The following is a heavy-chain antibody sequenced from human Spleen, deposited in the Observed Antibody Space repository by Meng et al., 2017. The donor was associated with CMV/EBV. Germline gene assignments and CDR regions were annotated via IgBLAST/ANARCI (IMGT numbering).Heavy chain of an antibody. CDR3: ARGPTARRKAWFDP. Sequence: QGELRRWGAGLLNPSEALSLTCAVYGGSFSGYYWCWIRQPPGKGLEWIGEINHSGSTNYNPSLKSRVTISVDTSKNQFSLKLSSVTAADTAVYYCARGPTARRKAWFDPWGQGTLVTVSS. J-gene: IGHJ5*02. CDR1: GGSFSGYY. D-gene: IGHD6-25*01. V-gene: IGHV4-34*01. CDR2: INHSGST.